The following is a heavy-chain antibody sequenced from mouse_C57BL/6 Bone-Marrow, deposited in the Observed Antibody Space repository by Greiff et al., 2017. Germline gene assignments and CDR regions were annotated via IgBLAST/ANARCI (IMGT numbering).Heavy chain of an antibody. CDR1: GYTFTSYW. CDR2: IHPNSGST. V-gene: IGHV1-64*01. D-gene: IGHD1-1*01. Sequence: VQLQQPGAELVKPGASVKLSCKASGYTFTSYWMHWVKQRPGQGLEWIGMIHPNSGSTNYNEKFKSKATLTVDKSSSTAYMQLSSLTSEDSAVYYCARSAVLQRYWYFDVWGTGTTVTVSS. CDR3: ARSAVLQRYWYFDV. J-gene: IGHJ1*03.